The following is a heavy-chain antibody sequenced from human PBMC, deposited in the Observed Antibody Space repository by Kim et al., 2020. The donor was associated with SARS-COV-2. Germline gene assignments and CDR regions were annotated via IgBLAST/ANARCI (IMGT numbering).Heavy chain of an antibody. Sequence: GGSLRLSCAGSGFTFSNFWIHWVRQGPGKGLEWVASIGSDGGMIFYADSVKGRFPISRDNAKNSVFLQIDSLRAEDTAVYYCTRGVPAAPGVADYWGQGTLVTVSS. V-gene: IGHV3-7*01. CDR2: IGSDGGMI. CDR1: GFTFSNFW. D-gene: IGHD6-13*01. J-gene: IGHJ4*02. CDR3: TRGVPAAPGVADY.